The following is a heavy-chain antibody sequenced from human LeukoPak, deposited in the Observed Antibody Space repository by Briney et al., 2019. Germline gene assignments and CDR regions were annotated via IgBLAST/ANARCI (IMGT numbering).Heavy chain of an antibody. CDR2: MNPNSGNT. J-gene: IGHJ6*02. CDR1: GYTFTSSD. D-gene: IGHD3-9*01. CDR3: ARTYYDILTGGRGPYYYYGMDV. Sequence: GASVKVSCKASGYTFTSSDINWVRQATGQGLEWMGWMNPNSGNTGYAQKFQGRVTMTRNTSISTAYMELSSLRSEDTAVYYCARTYYDILTGGRGPYYYYGMDVRGQGTTVTVSS. V-gene: IGHV1-8*01.